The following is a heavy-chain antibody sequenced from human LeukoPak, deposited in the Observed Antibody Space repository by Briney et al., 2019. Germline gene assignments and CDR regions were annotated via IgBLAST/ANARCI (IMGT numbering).Heavy chain of an antibody. Sequence: ASVKVSCKASGYTFTGYYMHWVRQAPGQGLEWMGWINPNSGGTNYAQKFQGRVTMTRDTSISTAYMELSRLRSDDTAVYYCARDIDYGSGSYYIDYWGQGTLVTVSS. CDR3: ARDIDYGSGSYYIDY. CDR2: INPNSGGT. D-gene: IGHD3-10*01. J-gene: IGHJ4*02. V-gene: IGHV1-2*02. CDR1: GYTFTGYY.